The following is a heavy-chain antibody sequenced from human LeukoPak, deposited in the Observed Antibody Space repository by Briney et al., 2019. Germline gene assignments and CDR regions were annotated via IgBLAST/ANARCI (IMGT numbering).Heavy chain of an antibody. CDR1: GGSFSGYY. J-gene: IGHJ3*02. D-gene: IGHD2-2*01. Sequence: SESLSLTCAVYGGSFSGYYWSWIRPPPGKGLEWIGEINHSGSTNYNPSLKNRVTISVDTSKNQFSLKLSSVTAADTAVYYCARVVQGFDDFEIWGQGTMVTVSS. CDR3: ARVVQGFDDFEI. V-gene: IGHV4-34*01. CDR2: INHSGST.